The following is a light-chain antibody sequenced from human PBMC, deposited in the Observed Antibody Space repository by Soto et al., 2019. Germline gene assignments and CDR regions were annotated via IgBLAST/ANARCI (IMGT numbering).Light chain of an antibody. V-gene: IGLV2-8*01. Sequence: QSALTQPPSASGSPGQSVTIYCTGTSSDVGGYNYVSWYQQHPGKAPKRMIYEVSKRPSGFPDRFSGSKSGNTASLTVSGLQVEYEADYYRSSFEASNKLLFGGATKLTVL. CDR3: SSFEASNKLL. CDR1: SSDVGGYNY. CDR2: EVS. J-gene: IGLJ2*01.